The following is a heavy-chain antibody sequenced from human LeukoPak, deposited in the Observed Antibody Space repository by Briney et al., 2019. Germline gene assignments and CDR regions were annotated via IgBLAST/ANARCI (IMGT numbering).Heavy chain of an antibody. D-gene: IGHD5-18*01. V-gene: IGHV6-1*01. J-gene: IGHJ6*02. CDR1: GDSVSSNIAA. CDR2: TYYRSKWYN. CDR3: ARCSGYSYGHNYYYGMDV. Sequence: SQTLSLTFAISGDSVSSNIAAWHWIRQSPSRGLEWLGSTYYRSKWYNDYAVSVKSRITINPDISKNKFYLQLNSVTPEDTAVYYCARCSGYSYGHNYYYGMDVWGQGTTVTVSS.